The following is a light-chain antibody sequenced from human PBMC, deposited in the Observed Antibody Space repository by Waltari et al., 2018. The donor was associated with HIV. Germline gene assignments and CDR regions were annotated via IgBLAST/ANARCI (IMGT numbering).Light chain of an antibody. Sequence: QSALTQPASVSGSPGQSITISCTGTSSDVGGYNYVSWYQQHPGKAPKLMIYDGSNPPSGVSNRFSGSKSGNTASLTISGLQAEDEADYYCSSYTSSSTRVFGTGTKVTVL. CDR3: SSYTSSSTRV. J-gene: IGLJ1*01. CDR1: SSDVGGYNY. V-gene: IGLV2-14*03. CDR2: DGS.